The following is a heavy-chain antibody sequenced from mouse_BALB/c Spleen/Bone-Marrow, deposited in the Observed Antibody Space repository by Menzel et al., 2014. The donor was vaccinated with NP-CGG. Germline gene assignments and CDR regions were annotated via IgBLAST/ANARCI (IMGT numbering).Heavy chain of an antibody. Sequence: VQLQQSGPELLKPGASVKISCKTFGYTFTDYTLHWVKQSHGKSLEWIGGVNPNIGGTNYNQKFKGRATLTLDKSSSTAYMELRSLTSEDSAVYYCARGRTAYWGQETLVTVSA. CDR2: VNPNIGGT. CDR3: ARGRTAY. J-gene: IGHJ3*01. V-gene: IGHV1-18*01. CDR1: GYTFTDYT.